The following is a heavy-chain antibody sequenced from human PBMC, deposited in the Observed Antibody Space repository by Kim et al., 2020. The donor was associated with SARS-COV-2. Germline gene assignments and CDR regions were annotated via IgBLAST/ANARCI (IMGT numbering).Heavy chain of an antibody. V-gene: IGHV3-9*01. J-gene: IGHJ4*02. CDR3: AKRARGTNYFDY. D-gene: IGHD2-8*01. Sequence: YADSVKGRFTISRDNAKNSLYLQMNSLRAEDTALYYCAKRARGTNYFDYWGQGTLVTVSS.